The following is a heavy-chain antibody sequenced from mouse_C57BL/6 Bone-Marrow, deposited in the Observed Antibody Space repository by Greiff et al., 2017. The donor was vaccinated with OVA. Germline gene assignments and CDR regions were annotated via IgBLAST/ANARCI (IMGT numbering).Heavy chain of an antibody. CDR1: GYTFTDHT. CDR2: IYPRDGST. Sequence: VQLQQSDAELVKPGASVKISCKVSGYTFTDHTIHWMKQRPEQGLEWIGYIYPRDGSTKYNEKFKGKATLTADKSSSTAYMQLNSLTSEDSAVYFGAREDYGYGSSDWYFDVWGKGTTVTVSS. V-gene: IGHV1-78*01. D-gene: IGHD1-1*01. J-gene: IGHJ1*03. CDR3: AREDYGYGSSDWYFDV.